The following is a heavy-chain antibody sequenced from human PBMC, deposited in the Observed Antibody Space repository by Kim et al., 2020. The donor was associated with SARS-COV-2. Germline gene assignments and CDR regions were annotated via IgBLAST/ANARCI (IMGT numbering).Heavy chain of an antibody. J-gene: IGHJ4*02. CDR3: ASSDCSGGSCSDGFDY. CDR2: TYYRSKWYN. CDR1: GDSVSSNSAA. D-gene: IGHD2-15*01. V-gene: IGHV6-1*01. Sequence: SQTLSLTCAISGDSVSSNSAAWNWIRQSPSRGLEWLGRTYYRSKWYNDYAVSVKSRITINPDTSKNQFSLQLNSVTPEDTAVYYCASSDCSGGSCSDGFDYGGQGTLVTVSS.